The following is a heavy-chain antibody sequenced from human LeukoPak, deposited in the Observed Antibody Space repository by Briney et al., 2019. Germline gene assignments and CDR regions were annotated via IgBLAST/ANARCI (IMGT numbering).Heavy chain of an antibody. CDR3: ARGPWSITMVRGVTGRPLDY. V-gene: IGHV4-34*01. D-gene: IGHD3-10*01. J-gene: IGHJ4*02. CDR1: GGSFSGYY. Sequence: SETLSLTCAVYGGSFSGYYWSWIRQPPGKGLEWIGEINQSGSTNYNPSLKSRVTISVDTSKNQFSLKLSSVTAADTAVYYCARGPWSITMVRGVTGRPLDYWGQGTLVTVSS. CDR2: INQSGST.